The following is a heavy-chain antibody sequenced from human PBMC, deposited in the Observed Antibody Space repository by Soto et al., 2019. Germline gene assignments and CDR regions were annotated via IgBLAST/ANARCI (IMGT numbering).Heavy chain of an antibody. V-gene: IGHV4-31*03. J-gene: IGHJ5*02. D-gene: IGHD4-4*01. CDR1: GGSISSGGYY. CDR2: IYYSGNT. Sequence: PSETLSLTCTVSGGSISSGGYYWSWIRQHPGKGLEWIGYIYYSGNTYYNPSLKSRIIISADTSKKQFSLKLSSVTAADTAVYYCARQSDSNYDDRFDPWGQGTLVTVSS. CDR3: ARQSDSNYDDRFDP.